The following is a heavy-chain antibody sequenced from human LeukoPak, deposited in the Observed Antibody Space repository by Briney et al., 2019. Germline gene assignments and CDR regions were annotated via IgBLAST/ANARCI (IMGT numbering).Heavy chain of an antibody. Sequence: ASVKVSYKASGYTFTGYYLHWVRQAPGQGLEWMGWINPNSGGTNYAQKFQGRVTMTRDTSISTAYMELSRLRSDDTAVYYCARGDLSPKTYDIVPFEYWGQGTLVTVSS. CDR1: GYTFTGYY. J-gene: IGHJ4*02. D-gene: IGHD3-9*01. CDR3: ARGDLSPKTYDIVPFEY. V-gene: IGHV1-2*02. CDR2: INPNSGGT.